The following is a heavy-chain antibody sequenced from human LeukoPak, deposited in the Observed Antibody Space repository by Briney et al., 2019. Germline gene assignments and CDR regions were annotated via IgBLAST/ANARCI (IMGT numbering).Heavy chain of an antibody. D-gene: IGHD3-22*01. Sequence: SETLSLTCAVYGGSFSGYYWSWIRQPPGKGLEWMGEINHSGSTNYNPSLKRRVTISVDTSKNQFSLKLSSVTAADTAVYYCARRSGPYYDSSGYYGYWGQGTLVTVSS. CDR3: ARRSGPYYDSSGYYGY. CDR1: GGSFSGYY. V-gene: IGHV4-34*01. CDR2: INHSGST. J-gene: IGHJ4*02.